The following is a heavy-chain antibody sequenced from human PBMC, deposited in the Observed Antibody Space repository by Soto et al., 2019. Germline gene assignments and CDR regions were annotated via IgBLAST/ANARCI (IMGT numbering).Heavy chain of an antibody. CDR1: GGSISSYY. V-gene: IGHV4-59*01. J-gene: IGHJ6*02. CDR2: IYYSGST. D-gene: IGHD3-10*01. Sequence: SETLSLTCTVSGGSISSYYWNWIRQPPGKGLEWIGDIYYSGSTNYNPSLKSRVAISVDTSKNQFSLKLSSVTAADTAVYYCARVLLWFGEPLYYYYYGMDVWGQGTTVTVSS. CDR3: ARVLLWFGEPLYYYYYGMDV.